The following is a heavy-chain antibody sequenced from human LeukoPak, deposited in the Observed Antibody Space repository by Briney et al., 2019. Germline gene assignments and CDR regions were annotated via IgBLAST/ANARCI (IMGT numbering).Heavy chain of an antibody. D-gene: IGHD1-7*01. CDR3: AREGITGTTNWFDP. Sequence: SETLSLTCAVYGGSFSDYYWSWIRQPPGEGLEWIGEINHSGSTNYNPSLKSRVTISVDTSKNQFSLKLSSVTAADTAVYYCAREGITGTTNWFDPWGQGTLVTVSS. CDR2: INHSGST. J-gene: IGHJ5*02. CDR1: GGSFSDYY. V-gene: IGHV4-34*01.